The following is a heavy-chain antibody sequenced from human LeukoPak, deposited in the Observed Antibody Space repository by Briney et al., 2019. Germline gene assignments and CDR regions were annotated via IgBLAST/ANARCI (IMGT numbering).Heavy chain of an antibody. CDR2: IYSGGST. Sequence: GGSLRLSCAASGFTVSSNYMSWVRQAPGKGLEWVSVIYSGGSTYYADSVKGRFTISRDNSKNTLYLQMNSLRAEDTAVYYRAPRRPGSGSYFYFDYWGQGTLVTVSS. J-gene: IGHJ4*02. CDR3: APRRPGSGSYFYFDY. V-gene: IGHV3-53*01. D-gene: IGHD1-26*01. CDR1: GFTVSSNY.